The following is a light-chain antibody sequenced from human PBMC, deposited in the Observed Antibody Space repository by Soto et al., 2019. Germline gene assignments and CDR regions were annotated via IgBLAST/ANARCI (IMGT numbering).Light chain of an antibody. V-gene: IGKV3-20*01. J-gene: IGKJ2*01. Sequence: EIVLTQSPGTLSLSPGERATLSCRASQSVSSSYLAWYQQKPGQAPRLLIYGASSRATGIPYRFSGSGSETDFPLTISRLEPEDFAGYYCQQYGNSPPTYTLGQGSKVDIK. CDR2: GAS. CDR1: QSVSSSY. CDR3: QQYGNSPPTYT.